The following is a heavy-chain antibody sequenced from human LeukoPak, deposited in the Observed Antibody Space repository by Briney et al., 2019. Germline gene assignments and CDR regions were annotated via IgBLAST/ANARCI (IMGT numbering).Heavy chain of an antibody. D-gene: IGHD3-10*01. CDR1: GFTFSSYA. V-gene: IGHV3-23*01. CDR3: AKDYNLARPPKLLWFGELMGPDAFDI. Sequence: GGSLRLSCAASGFTFSSYAMSWVRQAPGKGLEWVSAISGSGGSTYYADSVKGRFTISRDNSKNTLYLQMNSLRAEDTAVYYCAKDYNLARPPKLLWFGELMGPDAFDIWGQGTMVTVSS. J-gene: IGHJ3*02. CDR2: ISGSGGST.